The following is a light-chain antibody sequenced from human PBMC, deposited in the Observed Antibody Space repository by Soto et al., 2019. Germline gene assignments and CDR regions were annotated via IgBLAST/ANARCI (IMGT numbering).Light chain of an antibody. J-gene: IGLJ2*01. CDR1: SAHNNYI. CDR2: VEASGTY. CDR3: ETWDNDTRV. Sequence: QPVLTQSSSASASLGSSVKLTCTLSSAHNNYIIAWHQQHPGKAPRFLMTVEASGTYNKGIGIPDRFSGSSAGADRYLTISNLQSEDEAQYYCETWDNDTRVFGGGTKLTVL. V-gene: IGLV4-60*03.